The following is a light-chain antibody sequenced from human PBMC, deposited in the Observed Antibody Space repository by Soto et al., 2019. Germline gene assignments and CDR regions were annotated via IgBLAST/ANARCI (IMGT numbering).Light chain of an antibody. V-gene: IGLV1-40*01. CDR1: SSNTGASSD. J-gene: IGLJ1*01. CDR3: QSYDSSQSAYV. Sequence: QLVLTQPPSVSGAPGQRVTISCTGASSNTGASSDVHWYQQLPGTAPKLVIYGNSNRPSGVPDRFSGSKSGTSASLAITGLQADDEADYYCQSYDSSQSAYVFGSGTKLTVL. CDR2: GNS.